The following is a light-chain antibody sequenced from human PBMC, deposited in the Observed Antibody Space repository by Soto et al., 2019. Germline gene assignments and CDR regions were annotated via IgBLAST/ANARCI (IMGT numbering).Light chain of an antibody. J-gene: IGKJ4*01. CDR2: GAS. Sequence: EIVLTQSPDTLPLSPGERATLSCRASQIVSPTFLTWYQQQPGQVPRRLIYGASIRAIGIPDRFSGSGSGTAFTLTISRLEPEDFAVYYCQYYGNSPRVTFGGGTKVEIK. CDR1: QIVSPTF. CDR3: QYYGNSPRVT. V-gene: IGKV3-20*01.